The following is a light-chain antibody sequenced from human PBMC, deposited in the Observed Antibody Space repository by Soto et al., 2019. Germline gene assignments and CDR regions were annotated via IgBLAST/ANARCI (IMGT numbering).Light chain of an antibody. Sequence: EIVLTQSPDTLSLSPGERATRSCRAIKSFSHSYLAWYQQKPGQAPRLLIYAASTRATDVPARFSGGGSETEFTLTISSLQSEDFAVYFCQQYNIGPLWTFGQGTKVDNK. CDR3: QQYNIGPLWT. J-gene: IGKJ1*01. V-gene: IGKV3-15*01. CDR2: AAS. CDR1: KSFSHSY.